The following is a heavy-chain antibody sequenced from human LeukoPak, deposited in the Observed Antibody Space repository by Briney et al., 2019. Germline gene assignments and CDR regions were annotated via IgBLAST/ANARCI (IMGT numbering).Heavy chain of an antibody. CDR2: IYYSGST. J-gene: IGHJ4*02. CDR1: GGSFSGYY. Sequence: PSETLSLTCAVYGGSFSGYYWSWIRQPPGKGLEWIGYIYYSGSTNYNPSLKSRVTISVDTSKNQFSLKLSSVTAADTAVYYCARKSRLYIDYWGQGTLVTVSS. D-gene: IGHD3-10*01. CDR3: ARKSRLYIDY. V-gene: IGHV4-59*01.